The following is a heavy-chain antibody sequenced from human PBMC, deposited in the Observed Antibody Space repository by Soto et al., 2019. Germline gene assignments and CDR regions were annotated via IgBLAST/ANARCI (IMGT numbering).Heavy chain of an antibody. CDR1: GYTITSYG. CDR3: AMGTYYDFWSGWDV. D-gene: IGHD3-3*01. V-gene: IGHV1-18*01. J-gene: IGHJ6*02. Sequence: SSVKVSCKASGYTITSYGISWVRQAPGQGLEWMGWISAYNGNTNYAQKLQGRVTMTTDTSTSTAYMELRSLRSDDTAVYYCAMGTYYDFWSGWDVWGQGTTVTVSS. CDR2: ISAYNGNT.